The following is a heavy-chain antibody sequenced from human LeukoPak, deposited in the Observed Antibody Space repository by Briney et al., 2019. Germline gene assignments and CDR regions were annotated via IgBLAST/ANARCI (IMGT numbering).Heavy chain of an antibody. J-gene: IGHJ6*03. CDR3: ARGVTMDV. V-gene: IGHV4-61*02. CDR1: GGSISSGSYY. Sequence: SETLSLTCTVSGGSISSGSYYWSWIRQPAGKGLEWIGRIYTSGSTNYNPSLKSRVSISVDTSKNQFSLKLSSVTAADTAVYYCARGVTMDVWGKGTTVTVSS. D-gene: IGHD4-11*01. CDR2: IYTSGST.